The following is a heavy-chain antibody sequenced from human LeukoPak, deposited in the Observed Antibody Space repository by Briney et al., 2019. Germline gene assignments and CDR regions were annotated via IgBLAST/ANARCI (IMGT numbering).Heavy chain of an antibody. CDR1: GFTFSSYG. CDR3: AKTGYCSGGSCHEDYFDY. D-gene: IGHD2-15*01. J-gene: IGHJ4*02. CDR2: ISYDGSNN. Sequence: HSGRSLRLSCAASGFTFSSYGMHWVRQAPGKVLEWVAVISYDGSNNYYADSVKGRFTISRDNSKNTLYLQMNSLRAEDTAVYYCAKTGYCSGGSCHEDYFDYWGQGTLVTVSS. V-gene: IGHV3-30*18.